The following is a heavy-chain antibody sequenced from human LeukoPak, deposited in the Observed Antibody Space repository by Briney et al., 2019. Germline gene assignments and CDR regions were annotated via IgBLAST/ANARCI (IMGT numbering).Heavy chain of an antibody. Sequence: ASVKVSCKASGYTFTGYYMHWVRQAPGQGLGWMGWINPNSGGTNYAQKFQGWVTMTRDTSISTAYMELSRLRSDDTAVYYCARDVTGTRYGMDVWGQRTTVTVSS. CDR1: GYTFTGYY. D-gene: IGHD1/OR15-1a*01. V-gene: IGHV1-2*04. J-gene: IGHJ6*02. CDR2: INPNSGGT. CDR3: ARDVTGTRYGMDV.